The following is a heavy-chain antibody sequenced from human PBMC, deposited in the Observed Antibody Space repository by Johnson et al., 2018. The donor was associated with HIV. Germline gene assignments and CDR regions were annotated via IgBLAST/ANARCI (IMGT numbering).Heavy chain of an antibody. Sequence: VQLVESGGGLVKPGGSLRLSCAASGFTFSDYYMSWIRQAPGKGLEWVANIKQDGSEKYYVDSVKGRFTISRDNAKNSLYLQMNSLRAEDTAVYYCAKGRSPRIQLRTWAFDIWGQGTMVIVSS. CDR2: IKQDGSEK. V-gene: IGHV3-7*01. D-gene: IGHD5-18*01. J-gene: IGHJ3*02. CDR1: GFTFSDYY. CDR3: AKGRSPRIQLRTWAFDI.